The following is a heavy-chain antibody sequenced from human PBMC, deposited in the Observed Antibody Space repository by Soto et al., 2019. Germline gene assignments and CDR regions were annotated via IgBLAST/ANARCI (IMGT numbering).Heavy chain of an antibody. CDR1: DGSISTYY. Sequence: PSETLSLTCTVPDGSISTYYWSWIRQPAGKELEWIGHVFTSGTTNYTPSLKSRVSMSLETAKNQFSLKLRSVTALVMAVSYCARDTCGLWGDYIVYRVQVNLVTASS. D-gene: IGHD3-16*01. J-gene: IGHJ4*02. CDR2: VFTSGTT. CDR3: ARDTCGLWGDYIVY. V-gene: IGHV4-4*07.